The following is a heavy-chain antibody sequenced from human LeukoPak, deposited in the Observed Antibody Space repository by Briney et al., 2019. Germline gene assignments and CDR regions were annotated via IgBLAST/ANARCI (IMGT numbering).Heavy chain of an antibody. V-gene: IGHV5-51*01. D-gene: IGHD3-10*01. Sequence: GAPLKISCTGSGYSFTNFWIGWVRQMPGKRLEWMGIIYPGNSDSRYSPSFQGQVTISADKSISTAYLQWSSLKASDTAIYYCAREGSGFLNFDYWGQGTLVTVSS. CDR2: IYPGNSDS. J-gene: IGHJ4*02. CDR3: AREGSGFLNFDY. CDR1: GYSFTNFW.